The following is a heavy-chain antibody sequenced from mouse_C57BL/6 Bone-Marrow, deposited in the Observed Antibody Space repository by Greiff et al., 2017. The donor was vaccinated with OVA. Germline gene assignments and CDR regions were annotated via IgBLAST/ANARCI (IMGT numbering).Heavy chain of an antibody. Sequence: EVQRVESGEGLVQPKGSLKLSCAASGFSFNTYAMNWVRQAPGKGLEWVARIRSKSNNYATYYADSVKDRFTISRDDSESMLYLQMNNLKTEDTAMYYCVRQSYYGNYVAMDYWGQGTSVTVSS. J-gene: IGHJ4*01. D-gene: IGHD2-1*01. CDR2: IRSKSNNYAT. CDR1: GFSFNTYA. V-gene: IGHV10-1*01. CDR3: VRQSYYGNYVAMDY.